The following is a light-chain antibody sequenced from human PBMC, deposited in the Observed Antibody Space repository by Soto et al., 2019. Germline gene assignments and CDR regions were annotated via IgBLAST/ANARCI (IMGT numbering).Light chain of an antibody. V-gene: IGKV3-15*01. Sequence: EIEMMQSPATLSVSQGERATLSCRASQSVSSNLAWYQQKPGQAPRLLIYGASTRATGIPARFSGSGSGTEFSLAISSLQSEDFAVYYCQQYNNWPGTFGQGTKV. J-gene: IGKJ1*01. CDR1: QSVSSN. CDR3: QQYNNWPGT. CDR2: GAS.